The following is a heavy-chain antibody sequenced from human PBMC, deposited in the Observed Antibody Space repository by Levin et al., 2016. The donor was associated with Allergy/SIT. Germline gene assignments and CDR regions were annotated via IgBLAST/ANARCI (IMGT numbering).Heavy chain of an antibody. CDR1: GGTFSSYA. CDR2: IIPILGIA. D-gene: IGHD3-3*01. CDR3: ARGGRPNLRFLALQAFDI. J-gene: IGHJ3*02. V-gene: IGHV1-69*04. Sequence: SVKVSCKASGGTFSSYAISWVRQAPGQGLEWMGRIIPILGIANYAQKFQGRVTITADKSTSTAYMELSSLRSEDTAVYYCARGGRPNLRFLALQAFDIWGQGTMVTVSS.